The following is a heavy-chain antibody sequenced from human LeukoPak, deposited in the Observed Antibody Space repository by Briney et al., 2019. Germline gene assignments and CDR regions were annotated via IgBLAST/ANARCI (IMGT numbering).Heavy chain of an antibody. D-gene: IGHD3-3*01. Sequence: GGSLRLSCAASGFTFSSYEMNWVRQAPGKGLEWVSAISGSGGSTYYADPVKGRFTISRDNSKNTLYLQMNSLRAEDTAVYYCAKDPVGEGPDYWGQGTLVTVSS. J-gene: IGHJ4*02. V-gene: IGHV3-23*01. CDR2: ISGSGGST. CDR1: GFTFSSYE. CDR3: AKDPVGEGPDY.